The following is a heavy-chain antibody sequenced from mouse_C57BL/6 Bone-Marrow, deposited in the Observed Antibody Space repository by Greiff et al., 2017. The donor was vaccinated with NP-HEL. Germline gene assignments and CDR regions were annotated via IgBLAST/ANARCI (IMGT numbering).Heavy chain of an antibody. D-gene: IGHD1-1*02. CDR1: GYTFTTYP. J-gene: IGHJ2*01. CDR2: FHPYNDDT. CDR3: ARGGSYWYYLGY. V-gene: IGHV1-47*01. Sequence: VQLQQPGAELVKPGASVKMSCTASGYTFTTYPIEWVKQNHGKSLEWIGNFHPYNDDTEYNEKFKNKATLTVETPSRTAYMQLSRLTSYHSAGYDCARGGSYWYYLGYWGQGNTLTVSA.